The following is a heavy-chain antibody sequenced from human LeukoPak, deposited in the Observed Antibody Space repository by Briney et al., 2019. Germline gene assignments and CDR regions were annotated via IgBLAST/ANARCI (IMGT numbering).Heavy chain of an antibody. D-gene: IGHD2-15*01. V-gene: IGHV4-61*02. J-gene: IGHJ4*02. CDR1: GGSISSGSYY. Sequence: PSETLSLTCTVSGGSISSGSYYWSWIRQPAGKGLEWIGRIYTSGSTNYNPSLKSRVTISVDTSKNQFSLKLSSVTAADTAVYFCARVDGSPDYWGQGTLVTVSS. CDR3: ARVDGSPDY. CDR2: IYTSGST.